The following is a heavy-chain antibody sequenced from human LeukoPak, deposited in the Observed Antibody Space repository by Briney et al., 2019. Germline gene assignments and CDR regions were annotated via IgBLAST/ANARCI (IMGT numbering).Heavy chain of an antibody. CDR3: ARMGPYSSGSGD. D-gene: IGHD6-19*01. J-gene: IGHJ4*02. CDR1: GGSISSYY. CDR2: IYYSGST. Sequence: SETLSLTCTVSGGSISSYYWSWIRQPPGKGLEWIGYIYYSGSTNYNPSLKSRVTISVDTSKNQFSLKLSSVTAADTAVYYCARMGPYSSGSGDWGQGTLVTVSS. V-gene: IGHV4-59*08.